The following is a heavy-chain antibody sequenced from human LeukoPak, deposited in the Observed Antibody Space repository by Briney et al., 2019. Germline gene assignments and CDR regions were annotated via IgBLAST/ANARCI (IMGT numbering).Heavy chain of an antibody. CDR2: IYTSGST. Sequence: SQTLSLTCTVSGGSISSGSYYWSWIRQPAGKGLEWIGRIYTSGSTNYNPSLKSRVTISVDTSKNQFSLKLSSVTAADTAVYYCARDRPVSIGMDVWGKGTTVTVSS. D-gene: IGHD6-6*01. CDR1: GGSISSGSYY. CDR3: ARDRPVSIGMDV. J-gene: IGHJ6*03. V-gene: IGHV4-61*02.